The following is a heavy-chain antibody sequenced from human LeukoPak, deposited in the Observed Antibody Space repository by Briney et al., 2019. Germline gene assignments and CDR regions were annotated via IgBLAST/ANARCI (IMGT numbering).Heavy chain of an antibody. J-gene: IGHJ4*02. V-gene: IGHV4-59*08. CDR1: GGSISSYY. CDR3: ARHVEQWLTPFDY. CDR2: IYYSGRT. Sequence: SETLSLTCTVSGGSISSYYWSWIRQSPGKGLEWIGYIYYSGRTNYNPSLKSRVTISVDMSKNQFSLKLSSVTAADTAVYYCARHVEQWLTPFDYWGQGTLVTVSS. D-gene: IGHD6-19*01.